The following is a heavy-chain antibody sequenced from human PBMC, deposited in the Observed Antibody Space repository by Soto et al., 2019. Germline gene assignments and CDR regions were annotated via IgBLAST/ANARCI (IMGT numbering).Heavy chain of an antibody. Sequence: GASVKVSCKASGCTFSSYAISWVRQAPGQGLEWMGGIIPIFGTANYAQKFQGRVTITADKSTSTAYMELSSLRSEDTAVYYCARGRGYDYKPNYYYGMDVWGQGTTVTVSS. CDR1: GCTFSSYA. V-gene: IGHV1-69*06. CDR2: IIPIFGTA. J-gene: IGHJ6*02. D-gene: IGHD5-12*01. CDR3: ARGRGYDYKPNYYYGMDV.